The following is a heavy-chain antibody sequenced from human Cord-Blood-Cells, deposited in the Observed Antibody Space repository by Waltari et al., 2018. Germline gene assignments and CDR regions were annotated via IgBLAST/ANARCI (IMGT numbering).Heavy chain of an antibody. J-gene: IGHJ6*02. Sequence: EVQLLESGGGLVQPGGSLRLSCAASGFTFSSYAMSWVRQAPGKGLGWVSAFSGSGGSTYYADSVKGRFTISRDNSKNTLYLEMNSLRAEDTAGYYCANAVGATTDYYYYGMDVWCQGTTVTVSS. V-gene: IGHV3-23*01. D-gene: IGHD1-26*01. CDR1: GFTFSSYA. CDR3: ANAVGATTDYYYYGMDV. CDR2: FSGSGGST.